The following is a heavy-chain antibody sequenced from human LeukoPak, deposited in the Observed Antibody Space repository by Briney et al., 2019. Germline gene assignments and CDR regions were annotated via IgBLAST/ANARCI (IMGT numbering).Heavy chain of an antibody. CDR1: GFTISSYG. CDR2: ISYDGSNK. V-gene: IGHV3-30*18. Sequence: GGSLRLSCAASGFTISSYGMHWVRQAPGKGLEWVAVISYDGSNKYYADSVKGRFTIARDNSRNTLYLQMNSLRAEDTAVYYCAKGRVDYYDSSDAFDIWGQGTMVTVSS. CDR3: AKGRVDYYDSSDAFDI. J-gene: IGHJ3*02. D-gene: IGHD3-22*01.